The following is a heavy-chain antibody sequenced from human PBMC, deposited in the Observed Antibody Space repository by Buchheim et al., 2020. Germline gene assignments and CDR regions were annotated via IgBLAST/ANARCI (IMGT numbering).Heavy chain of an antibody. D-gene: IGHD1-1*01. J-gene: IGHJ4*02. Sequence: EVQLVESGGGLVQPGGSLGLSCIGFGFIFSSDSLNWVRQAPGKGLEWISYITSRSNSIYYADSVKGRFTISRDNAKNSVYLQMNSLRDEDTAVYYCVRDHNWSFDYWGQ. V-gene: IGHV3-48*02. CDR3: VRDHNWSFDY. CDR2: ITSRSNSI. CDR1: GFIFSSDS.